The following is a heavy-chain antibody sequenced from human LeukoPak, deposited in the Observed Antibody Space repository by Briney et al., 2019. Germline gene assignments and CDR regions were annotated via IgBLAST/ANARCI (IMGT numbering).Heavy chain of an antibody. CDR3: AKDGYDSSGYFGD. Sequence: GGSLRLSCAASGFTFSSYAMSWVRQAPGKGLEWVSCISGSGGSTYYADSVKGRFTISRDNSKNTLYLQMNSLRAEDTAAYYCAKDGYDSSGYFGDWGQGTLDTVSS. CDR1: GFTFSSYA. V-gene: IGHV3-23*01. CDR2: ISGSGGST. J-gene: IGHJ4*02. D-gene: IGHD3-22*01.